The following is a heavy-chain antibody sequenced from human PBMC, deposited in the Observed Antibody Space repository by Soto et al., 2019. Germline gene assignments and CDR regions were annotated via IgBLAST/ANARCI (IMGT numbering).Heavy chain of an antibody. CDR1: GGTFSSYA. CDR3: ARGSPITMIVVVITKPDYYYGMDV. CDR2: IIPIFGTA. Sequence: SVKVSCKASGGTFSSYAISWVRQAPGQGLEWMGGIIPIFGTANYAQKFQGRVTITADESTSTAYMELSSLRSEDTAVYYCARGSPITMIVVVITKPDYYYGMDVWGQGTTVTV. J-gene: IGHJ6*02. V-gene: IGHV1-69*13. D-gene: IGHD3-22*01.